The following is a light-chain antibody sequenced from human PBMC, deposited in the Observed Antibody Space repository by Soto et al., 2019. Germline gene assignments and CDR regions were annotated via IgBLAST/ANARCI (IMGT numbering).Light chain of an antibody. V-gene: IGKV1-8*01. CDR3: QQYYNYPRYT. J-gene: IGKJ2*01. CDR2: AAS. Sequence: MRLTQSPSSFSASTGDRVTITCRATQDIKNYLAWYQQRPGQAPKLLIYAASTLQSGVPSRFGGSGSGTDFTLTISSLQSEDFATYYCQQYYNYPRYTFGQGTKLEIK. CDR1: QDIKNY.